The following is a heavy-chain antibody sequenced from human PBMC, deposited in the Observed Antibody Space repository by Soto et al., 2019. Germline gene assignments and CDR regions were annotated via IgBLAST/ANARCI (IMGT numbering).Heavy chain of an antibody. Sequence: SVKVSCKASGGTFSSYTISWVRQAPGQGLEWMGRIIPILGIANYAQKFQGRVTITADKSTSTAYMELSSLRSEDTAVYYCARDPRYCSGGSCLDPWGQGTLVTVSS. CDR3: ARDPRYCSGGSCLDP. J-gene: IGHJ5*02. CDR1: GGTFSSYT. CDR2: IIPILGIA. V-gene: IGHV1-69*04. D-gene: IGHD2-15*01.